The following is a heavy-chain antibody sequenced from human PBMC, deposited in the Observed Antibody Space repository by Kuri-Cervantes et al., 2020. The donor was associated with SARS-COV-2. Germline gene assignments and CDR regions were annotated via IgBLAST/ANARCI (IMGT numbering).Heavy chain of an antibody. Sequence: GESLKISCAASGFTFSSYWMHWVRQAPGKGLVWVSRINSDGSSTSYADSVKGRFTISRDNAKNTLYLQMNNLRAEDTAVYYCARVKQWLERTAFDIWGQGTMVTVSS. CDR1: GFTFSSYW. CDR3: ARVKQWLERTAFDI. D-gene: IGHD6-19*01. V-gene: IGHV3-74*01. CDR2: INSDGSST. J-gene: IGHJ3*02.